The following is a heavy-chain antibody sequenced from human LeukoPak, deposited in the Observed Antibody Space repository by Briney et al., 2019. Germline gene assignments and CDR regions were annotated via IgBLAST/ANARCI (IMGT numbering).Heavy chain of an antibody. CDR2: IYPGDSDT. CDR1: GYSFTSYW. Sequence: GESLKFSCKGAGYSFTSYWIGWGRQMRGKGVEWMWIIYPGDSDTRYSPSFQGQVTISADKSISTAYLQWSSLKASDTAMYYCASRRDGYNYDFDYWGQGTLVTVSS. J-gene: IGHJ4*02. V-gene: IGHV5-51*01. CDR3: ASRRDGYNYDFDY. D-gene: IGHD5-24*01.